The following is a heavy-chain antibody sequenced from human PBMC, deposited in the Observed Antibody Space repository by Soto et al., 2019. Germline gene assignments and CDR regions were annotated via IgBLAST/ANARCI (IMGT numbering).Heavy chain of an antibody. CDR2: INPSGGST. D-gene: IGHD5-12*01. Sequence: QVQLVQSGAEVKKPGASVKVSCKASGYTFTSYYMHWVRQAPGQGLEWMGIINPSGGSTSYAQKFQGRVTMTRDTSASTVYRELSSLRSEDTAVYYCARGNQGLGWLRAPYYFDYWGQGTLVTVSS. V-gene: IGHV1-46*03. CDR3: ARGNQGLGWLRAPYYFDY. J-gene: IGHJ4*02. CDR1: GYTFTSYY.